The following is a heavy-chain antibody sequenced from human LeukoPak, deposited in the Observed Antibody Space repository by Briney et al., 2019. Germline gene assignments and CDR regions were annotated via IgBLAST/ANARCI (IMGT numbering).Heavy chain of an antibody. CDR3: ARESITMIVVGTSFDY. CDR1: GYTFTSYY. CDR2: INPSGGST. Sequence: ASVKVSCKASGYTFTSYYMHWVRQAPGQGLEWMGIINPSGGSTSYAQKFQGRVTMTRDMSTSTVYMELSSLRSEDTAVYYCARESITMIVVGTSFDYWGQGTLVTVSS. J-gene: IGHJ4*02. V-gene: IGHV1-46*01. D-gene: IGHD3-22*01.